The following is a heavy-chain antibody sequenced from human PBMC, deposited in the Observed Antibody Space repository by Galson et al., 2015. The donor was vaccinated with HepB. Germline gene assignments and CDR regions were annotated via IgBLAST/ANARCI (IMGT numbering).Heavy chain of an antibody. J-gene: IGHJ3*01. CDR1: GFIFGDFV. CDR3: TRALWENYRSPDSFDV. CDR2: IRNKPYGGTT. Sequence: SLRLSCAVSGFIFGDFVMGWFRQAPGKGLEWVAFIRNKPYGGTTEYAASVKGRFTISRDDSKNIVSLQMNRLQTEDTAVYYCTRALWENYRSPDSFDVWGQGTMVTVSS. V-gene: IGHV3-49*03. D-gene: IGHD3-16*02.